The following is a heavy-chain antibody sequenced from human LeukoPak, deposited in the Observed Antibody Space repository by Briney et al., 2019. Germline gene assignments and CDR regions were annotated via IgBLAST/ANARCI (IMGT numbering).Heavy chain of an antibody. CDR1: GGSISSYY. CDR2: IYTSGST. D-gene: IGHD6-13*01. CDR3: AREIYGSSWYDY. V-gene: IGHV4-4*07. Sequence: NSSETLSLTCTVSGGSISSYYWSWIRQPAGKGLEWIGRIYTSGSTNYNPSLKSRVTMSVDTSKSQCTLKLSSVTAADTAVYYCAREIYGSSWYDYWGQGTLVTVSS. J-gene: IGHJ4*02.